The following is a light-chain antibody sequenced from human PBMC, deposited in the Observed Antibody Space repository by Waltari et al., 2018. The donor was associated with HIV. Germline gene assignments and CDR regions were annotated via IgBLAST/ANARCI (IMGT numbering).Light chain of an antibody. V-gene: IGLV1-44*01. CDR2: INY. CDR1: SSAICSSL. Sequence: HSVLTPPLSLSGTPGPRVTIPSAGISSAICSSLVNSYQQPPGTAPKLLMYINYQRPSGVPDRFSGSKSGTSASLAISGLQSEDDADYFCAAWDDSLKGVVFGGGTKLTVL. J-gene: IGLJ2*01. CDR3: AAWDDSLKGVV.